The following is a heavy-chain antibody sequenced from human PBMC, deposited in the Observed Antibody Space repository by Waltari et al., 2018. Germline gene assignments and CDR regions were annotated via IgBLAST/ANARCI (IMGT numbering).Heavy chain of an antibody. D-gene: IGHD5-12*01. J-gene: IGHJ4*02. CDR1: GGSISSNS. V-gene: IGHV4-59*01. CDR3: ARADGYNLVDY. Sequence: QVQLQESGPGLVKPSETLSLPCTVSGGSISSNSLNWIRKPPGKGLEWIGYIYYSGSTNYNPSLKSRVTISVDTSKNQFSLKLSSVTAADTAVYYCARADGYNLVDYWGQGTLVTVSS. CDR2: IYYSGST.